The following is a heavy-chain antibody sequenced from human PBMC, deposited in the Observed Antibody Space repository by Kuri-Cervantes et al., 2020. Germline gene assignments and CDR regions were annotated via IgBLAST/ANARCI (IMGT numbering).Heavy chain of an antibody. J-gene: IGHJ6*02. CDR3: ARDQWGVTNGDYYYYGMDV. CDR2: IKQDGSEE. D-gene: IGHD2-8*01. V-gene: IGHV3-7*01. Sequence: GESLKISCAASGFTFSKSWMSWVRQAPGKGLEWVANIKQDGSEEYYVDSVKGRFTTSRDNAKNSLYLQMNSLRVEDTAVYYCARDQWGVTNGDYYYYGMDVWGQGTTVTVSS. CDR1: GFTFSKSW.